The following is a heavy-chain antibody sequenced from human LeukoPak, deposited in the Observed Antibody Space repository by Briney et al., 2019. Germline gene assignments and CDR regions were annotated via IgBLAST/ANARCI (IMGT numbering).Heavy chain of an antibody. J-gene: IGHJ6*03. D-gene: IGHD2-2*02. CDR3: ARGCSSTTCYRSGHYYYYYMDV. Sequence: ASVKVSCKASGYSFTGHYMHWVRQAPGQGLEWMGWINPNNGATNYAQNFQGRVTMTRDTAINTAYMELSWLNSDDTAVYHCARGCSSTTCYRSGHYYYYYMDVWGKGTTVTVSS. V-gene: IGHV1-2*02. CDR1: GYSFTGHY. CDR2: INPNNGAT.